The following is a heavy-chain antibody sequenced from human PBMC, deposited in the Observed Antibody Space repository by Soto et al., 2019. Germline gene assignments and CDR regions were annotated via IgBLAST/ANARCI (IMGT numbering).Heavy chain of an antibody. Sequence: QVQLGESGGGVVQPGRTLRLSCAASGITFSSYGMPWVRQAPGKGLAWVAVISYDGSNKYYADSVKGRFTNSRDNSKNTLYLQMNCLRAEDTAVYYCNPPDIDYWVQGTLVTVSS. CDR2: ISYDGSNK. V-gene: IGHV3-30*03. CDR1: GITFSSYG. CDR3: NPPDIDY. J-gene: IGHJ4*02.